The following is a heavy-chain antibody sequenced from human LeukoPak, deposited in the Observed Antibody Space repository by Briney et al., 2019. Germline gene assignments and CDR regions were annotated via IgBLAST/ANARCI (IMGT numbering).Heavy chain of an antibody. J-gene: IGHJ4*02. CDR3: ARAKPKNMVRGLIMRRESRYYFDY. Sequence: GGSLRLSCAASGFTFSDYNMRWIRQAPGKGLEWVSSISRSGSTKYYADSVKGRFTISGDNSKSTLYIQMNSLRAEDTAVYYCARAKPKNMVRGLIMRRESRYYFDYWGQGTLVTVSS. V-gene: IGHV3-11*01. CDR2: ISRSGSTK. D-gene: IGHD3-10*01. CDR1: GFTFSDYN.